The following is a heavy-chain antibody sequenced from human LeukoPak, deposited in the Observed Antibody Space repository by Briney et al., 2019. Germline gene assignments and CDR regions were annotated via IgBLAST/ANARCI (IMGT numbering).Heavy chain of an antibody. CDR2: IKSKTDGGTT. CDR1: GFTFSNAW. Sequence: GGSLRLCCAASGFTFSNAWMSWVRQATGKGLEWVGRIKSKTDGGTTDYAAPVKGRFTISRDDSKNTLYLQMNSLKTEDTAVYYCTTVTGMMVYYFDYWGQGTLVTVSS. V-gene: IGHV3-15*01. CDR3: TTVTGMMVYYFDY. J-gene: IGHJ4*02. D-gene: IGHD1-20*01.